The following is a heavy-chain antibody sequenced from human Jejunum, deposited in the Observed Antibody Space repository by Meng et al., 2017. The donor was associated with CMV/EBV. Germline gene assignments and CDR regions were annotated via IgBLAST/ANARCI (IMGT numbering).Heavy chain of an antibody. V-gene: IGHV3-74*01. CDR3: TRVESGYYGYFDY. Sequence: SGFTIRKYWMHWVRQAPGKGLVWVSRINSDGTSISYADSVKGRFTISRDNAKNTLYLQMNSLRAEDTAVYYCTRVESGYYGYFDYWGQGTPVTVSS. J-gene: IGHJ4*02. CDR2: INSDGTSI. CDR1: GFTIRKYW. D-gene: IGHD3-3*01.